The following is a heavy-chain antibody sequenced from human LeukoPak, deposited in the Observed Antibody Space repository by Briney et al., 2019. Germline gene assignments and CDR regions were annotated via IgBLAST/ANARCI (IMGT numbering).Heavy chain of an antibody. Sequence: SSETLSLTCTVSGGSISSSSYYRGWIRQPPGKGLEWIGSIYYSGSTYYNPSLKSRVTISVDTSKNQFSLKLSSVTAADTAVYYCARHGRAYYDSSGYYYVPYYFDYWGQGTLVTVSS. D-gene: IGHD3-22*01. CDR1: GGSISSSSYY. CDR3: ARHGRAYYDSSGYYYVPYYFDY. J-gene: IGHJ4*02. CDR2: IYYSGST. V-gene: IGHV4-39*01.